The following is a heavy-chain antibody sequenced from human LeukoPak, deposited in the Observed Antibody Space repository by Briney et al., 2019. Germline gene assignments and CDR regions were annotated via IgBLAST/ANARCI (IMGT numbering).Heavy chain of an antibody. V-gene: IGHV3-21*01. J-gene: IGHJ5*02. CDR1: GFTFSSYS. Sequence: GESLRLSCAASGFTFSSYSMNWVRQAPGKGLEWVSSISSSSSYIYYADSVKGRFTISRDNAKNSLYLQMNSLRAEDTAVYYCARDSSGENWFDPWGQGTLVTVSS. CDR3: ARDSSGENWFDP. CDR2: ISSSSSYI. D-gene: IGHD6-19*01.